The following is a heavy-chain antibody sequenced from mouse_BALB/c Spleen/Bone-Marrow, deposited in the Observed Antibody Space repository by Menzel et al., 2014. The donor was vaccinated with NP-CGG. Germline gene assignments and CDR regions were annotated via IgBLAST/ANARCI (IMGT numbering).Heavy chain of an antibody. J-gene: IGHJ4*01. CDR2: INPITGYT. V-gene: IGHV1-7*01. CDR3: ARNYDYDGGYRAMDY. D-gene: IGHD2-4*01. Sequence: QVQLQQSGAQVAKPGASVKMSCKASGYTFTSYWMHWVKQRPGQGLEWIGYINPITGYTEYNQKFKDKATLTADKSSSTAYMQLSSLTSEDSAVYYCARNYDYDGGYRAMDYWGQGTSVTVSS. CDR1: GYTFTSYW.